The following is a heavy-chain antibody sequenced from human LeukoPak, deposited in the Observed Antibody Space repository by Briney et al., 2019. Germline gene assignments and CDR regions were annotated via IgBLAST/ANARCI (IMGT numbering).Heavy chain of an antibody. J-gene: IGHJ4*02. CDR1: GGSINGYY. V-gene: IGHV4-59*01. Sequence: SETLSLTCSVSGGSINGYYWSWIWQPPGKGLEWIGYVYYSGHTNYNPSVKSRVTISVDTSKSQFSLKLTSVAAADTAVYYCARGTVTIDYFDHWGQGTLVTVSS. D-gene: IGHD4-17*01. CDR2: VYYSGHT. CDR3: ARGTVTIDYFDH.